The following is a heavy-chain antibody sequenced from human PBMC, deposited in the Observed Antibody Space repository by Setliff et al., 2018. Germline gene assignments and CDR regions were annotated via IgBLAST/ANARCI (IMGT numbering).Heavy chain of an antibody. CDR2: IYWDDDK. D-gene: IGHD3-3*01. CDR1: GFSLSTSGVG. Sequence: SGPTLVNPPQTLTLTCTFSGFSLSTSGVGVGWIRQPPGKALEWLALIYWDDDKRYSPSLKSRLTITKDTSKNQVVLTMTNMDPVDTATYYCARCITIFGVVIPSAFDYWGQGTLVTVSS. V-gene: IGHV2-5*02. J-gene: IGHJ4*02. CDR3: ARCITIFGVVIPSAFDY.